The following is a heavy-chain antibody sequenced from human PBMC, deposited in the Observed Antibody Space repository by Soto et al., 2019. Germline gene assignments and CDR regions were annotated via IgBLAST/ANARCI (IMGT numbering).Heavy chain of an antibody. CDR2: INHSGST. J-gene: IGHJ5*02. D-gene: IGHD6-13*01. V-gene: IGHV4-34*01. Sequence: SETLSLTCAVYGGSFSGYYWSWIRQPPGKGLEWIGEINHSGSTNYNPSLKSRVTISVDTSKNQFSLKLSSVTAADTAVYYCARGAAAGWFDPWGQGTLVPVSS. CDR3: ARGAAAGWFDP. CDR1: GGSFSGYY.